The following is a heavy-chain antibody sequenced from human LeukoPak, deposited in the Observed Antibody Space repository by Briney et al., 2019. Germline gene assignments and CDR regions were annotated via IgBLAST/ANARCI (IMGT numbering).Heavy chain of an antibody. Sequence: ASVKVSCKASGYTFTTYAMHWVRQAPGQRLEWMGWINAGNGNTKYSQKFQGRVTITRDTSASTAYMELSSLRFEDTAVYYCAKDGSSIVVVTHADYWGQGTLVTVSS. D-gene: IGHD3-22*01. CDR2: INAGNGNT. CDR3: AKDGSSIVVVTHADY. J-gene: IGHJ4*02. CDR1: GYTFTTYA. V-gene: IGHV1-3*01.